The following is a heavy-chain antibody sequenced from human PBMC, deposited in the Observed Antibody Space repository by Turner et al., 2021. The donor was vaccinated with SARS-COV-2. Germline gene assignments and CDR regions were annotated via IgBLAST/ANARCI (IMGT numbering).Heavy chain of an antibody. J-gene: IGHJ4*02. V-gene: IGHV4-34*01. Sequence: QVQLQQWGAGLLKPSETLSLTCAVYGGSFSGYYWSWIRQPPGKGLEWIGEINNSGSTNYNPSLKSRVTISVDTSKNQFSLKLSSVTAADTAVYYCARGGGYSYGALDYWGQGTLVTVSS. CDR3: ARGGGYSYGALDY. CDR1: GGSFSGYY. D-gene: IGHD5-18*01. CDR2: INNSGST.